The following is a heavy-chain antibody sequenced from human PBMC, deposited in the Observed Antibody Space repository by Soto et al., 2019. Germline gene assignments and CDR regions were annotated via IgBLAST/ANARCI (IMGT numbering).Heavy chain of an antibody. V-gene: IGHV4-4*02. CDR1: GVSISSGHW. CDR3: ARDVEHYYDSRPAGHFDY. Sequence: SETLSLTCAVSGVSISSGHWWSWVRQPPGKGLEWIGEIYHSGTTNNNPSLKSRVTISVDKSKNQFSLKLTPVTAADTAVYYCARDVEHYYDSRPAGHFDYWGQGILVTVSS. J-gene: IGHJ4*02. CDR2: IYHSGTT. D-gene: IGHD3-22*01.